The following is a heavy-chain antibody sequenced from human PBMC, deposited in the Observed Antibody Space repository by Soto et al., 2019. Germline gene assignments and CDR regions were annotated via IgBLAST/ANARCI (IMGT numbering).Heavy chain of an antibody. J-gene: IGHJ6*03. D-gene: IGHD3-9*01. V-gene: IGHV4-34*01. Sequence: SETLSLTCAVYGGSFSGYYWSWIRQPPGKGLEWIGEINHSGSTNYNPSLKSRVTISVDTSKNQFSLKLSSVTAADTAVYYCARGGLLRYFDWLSTARNKYYYYMAVWGKGTTVTVS. CDR1: GGSFSGYY. CDR2: INHSGST. CDR3: ARGGLLRYFDWLSTARNKYYYYMAV.